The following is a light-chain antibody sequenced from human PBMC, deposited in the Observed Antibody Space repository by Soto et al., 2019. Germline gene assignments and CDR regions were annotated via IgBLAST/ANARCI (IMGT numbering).Light chain of an antibody. CDR1: QSISSW. J-gene: IGKJ2*01. V-gene: IGKV1-5*03. CDR2: KAS. CDR3: QQYHTYYT. Sequence: DIQMTQSPSTLSASVGDRVTITCRASQSISSWLAWYQQKPGKAPKVLIYKASILQSGAPSRFSGSGSGTAFTRTISSLQPDDVATYYGQQYHTYYTFGQGTKLEIK.